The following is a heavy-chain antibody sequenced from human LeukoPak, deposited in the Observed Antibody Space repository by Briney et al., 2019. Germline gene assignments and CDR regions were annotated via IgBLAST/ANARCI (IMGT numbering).Heavy chain of an antibody. CDR2: TWDDGISR. CDR3: GVLPAATMLRDY. D-gene: IGHD2-2*01. Sequence: GKSLRLSCAASRFTFSTYGMHWVRQAPGKGLEWVAVTWDDGISRTYADSVKGRFTISRDNSHNTLYLEMNSLRAEDTAVYYCGVLPAATMLRDYWGQGTLVTVSS. J-gene: IGHJ4*02. V-gene: IGHV3-33*01. CDR1: RFTFSTYG.